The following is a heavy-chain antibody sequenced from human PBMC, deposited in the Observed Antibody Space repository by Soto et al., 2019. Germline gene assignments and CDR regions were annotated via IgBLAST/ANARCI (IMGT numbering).Heavy chain of an antibody. CDR1: GFTFTTYA. J-gene: IGHJ4*02. CDR2: ISNDGRGK. V-gene: IGHV3-30*04. D-gene: IGHD2-15*01. CDR3: ARDQCFGGGRSCYYFDF. Sequence: GGSLRLSCAASGFTFTTYAIHWVRQAPGKGLEWVAVISNDGRGKYYADSVKGRFTISRDNSKNTLYLQMNSLRSDDTAVYYCARDQCFGGGRSCYYFDFWGQGTLVTVSS.